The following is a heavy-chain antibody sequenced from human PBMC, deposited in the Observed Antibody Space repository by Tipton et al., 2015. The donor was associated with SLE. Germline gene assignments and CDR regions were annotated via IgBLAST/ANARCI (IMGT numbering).Heavy chain of an antibody. J-gene: IGHJ4*02. Sequence: SLRLSCAASGFTFSSYSMNWVRQAPGKGLEWVSSISSSSSYIYYADSVKGRFTISRDNAKNSLYLQMNSLRAEDTAVYYCARDSYSGYSSSWENYFDYWGQGTLVTVSS. V-gene: IGHV3-21*01. CDR3: ARDSYSGYSSSWENYFDY. CDR2: ISSSSSYI. CDR1: GFTFSSYS. D-gene: IGHD6-13*01.